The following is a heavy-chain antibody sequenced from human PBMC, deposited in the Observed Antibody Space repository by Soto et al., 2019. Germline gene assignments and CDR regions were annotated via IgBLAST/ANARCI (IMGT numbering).Heavy chain of an antibody. Sequence: GGSLSLSCAVSGFNVTSTYMSWVRQAPGKGLEWVSVGYSGFSTFYADYVKGRFTVSRDDSKNKVSLHMNSLRADDTAVYYCARDRSDSSRDDSFDIWGQGKRSTFS. CDR2: GYSGFST. CDR3: ARDRSDSSRDDSFDI. V-gene: IGHV3-53*01. D-gene: IGHD6-6*01. J-gene: IGHJ3*02. CDR1: GFNVTSTY.